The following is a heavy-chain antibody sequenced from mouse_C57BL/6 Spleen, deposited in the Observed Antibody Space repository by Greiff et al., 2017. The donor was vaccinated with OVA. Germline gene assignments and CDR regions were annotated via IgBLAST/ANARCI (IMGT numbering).Heavy chain of an antibody. CDR3: ARNYGSSYGGYFDY. CDR1: GYTFTSYW. V-gene: IGHV1-50*01. D-gene: IGHD1-1*01. J-gene: IGHJ2*01. Sequence: VQLQQSGAELVKPGASVKLSCKASGYTFTSYWMQWVKQRPGQGLEWIGEIDPSDSYTNYNQKFKGKATLTVDTSSSTAYMQLSSLTSEDSAVYYCARNYGSSYGGYFDYWGQGTTLTVSS. CDR2: IDPSDSYT.